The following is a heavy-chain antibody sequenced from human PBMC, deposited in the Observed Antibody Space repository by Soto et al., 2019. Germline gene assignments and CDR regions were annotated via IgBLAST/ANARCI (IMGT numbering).Heavy chain of an antibody. V-gene: IGHV4-4*07. D-gene: IGHD5-12*01. J-gene: IGHJ6*02. CDR2: ISSTEGS. Sequence: QVQLQESGPGLVKPSETLSLNCTVSGGSIGRYYWNWLRQSDRKGLEWIGRISSTEGSYVNPSLRRRVSMSIDTSNKQFSLKVTSVTAADTAVYYCARDRMWQRIVPLPQDGLDVWGQGTTVIVSS. CDR1: GGSIGRYY. CDR3: ARDRMWQRIVPLPQDGLDV.